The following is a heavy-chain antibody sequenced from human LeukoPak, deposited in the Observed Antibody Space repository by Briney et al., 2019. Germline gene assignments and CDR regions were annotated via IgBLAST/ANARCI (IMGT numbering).Heavy chain of an antibody. J-gene: IGHJ6*03. Sequence: SETLPLTCTVSGGSISSSNYYWSWIRQPPGKGLEWIGYIYYSGSTNYNPSLKSRVTISVDTSKNQFSLKLSSVTAADTAVYYCARGGGLDYYYYYMDVWGKGTTVTISS. CDR2: IYYSGST. D-gene: IGHD6-6*01. CDR1: GGSISSSNYY. CDR3: ARGGGLDYYYYYMDV. V-gene: IGHV4-61*01.